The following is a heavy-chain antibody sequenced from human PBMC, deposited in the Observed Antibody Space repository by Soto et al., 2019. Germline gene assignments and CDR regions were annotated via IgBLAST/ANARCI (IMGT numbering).Heavy chain of an antibody. D-gene: IGHD1-26*01. CDR2: IIPIFGTG. Sequence: SVKVSCKASGGTFSSHAISWVRQAPGQGLEWMGGIIPIFGTGNYAQKFQGRVTITADESTSTAYMELSSLRSEDTAVYYCASFIELHSGSYIFNYCGQGTLVTVSS. CDR3: ASFIELHSGSYIFNY. CDR1: GGTFSSHA. V-gene: IGHV1-69*13. J-gene: IGHJ4*02.